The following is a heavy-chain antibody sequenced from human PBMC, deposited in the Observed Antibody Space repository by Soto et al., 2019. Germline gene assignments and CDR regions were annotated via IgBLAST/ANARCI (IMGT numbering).Heavy chain of an antibody. Sequence: QVQLVQSGAEVKKPGASVKVSCKASGYTFTSYGISWVRQAPGQGLEWMGWISPYNGNTNYAQKLQGRVTMTTDTSTSTAYMDLRRVRSDDTAVYYCARGIGGWFGVAYYYGMDVWGQGTTVTVSS. D-gene: IGHD3-10*01. CDR2: ISPYNGNT. J-gene: IGHJ6*02. CDR3: ARGIGGWFGVAYYYGMDV. CDR1: GYTFTSYG. V-gene: IGHV1-18*01.